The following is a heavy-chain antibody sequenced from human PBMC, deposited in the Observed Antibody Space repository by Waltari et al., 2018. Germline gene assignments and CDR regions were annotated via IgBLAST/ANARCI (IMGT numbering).Heavy chain of an antibody. V-gene: IGHV4-61*02. J-gene: IGHJ4*02. Sequence: QVKLQESGPGLVKPSQTLSLTCTASGGSVNSGSYYWNWIRQPAGKGLEWIGRIYTSGNAHHNPSFRSRVSMSLDTSKNQFSLELASVDAADTAVYYCAREFGSLAAAFDYWGQGTLVTVSS. CDR3: AREFGSLAAAFDY. CDR1: GGSVNSGSYY. CDR2: IYTSGNA. D-gene: IGHD6-13*01.